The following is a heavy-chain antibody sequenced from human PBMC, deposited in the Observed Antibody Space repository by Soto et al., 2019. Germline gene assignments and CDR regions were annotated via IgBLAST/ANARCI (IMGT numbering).Heavy chain of an antibody. CDR2: TYYRSKWYN. V-gene: IGHV6-1*01. D-gene: IGHD3-10*01. J-gene: IGHJ6*02. CDR1: GDSVSSNSAA. CDR3: VREGVFLWFGELSLPGKDYYCGMAA. Sequence: PSQTLSLTCAISGDSVSSNSAAWNWIRQSPSRGLEWLGRTYYRSKWYNDYAVSVKSRITINPDTSKNQFSLQLNSVTPEDTAVYYCVREGVFLWFGELSLPGKDYYCGMAAWGQGTRVTASS.